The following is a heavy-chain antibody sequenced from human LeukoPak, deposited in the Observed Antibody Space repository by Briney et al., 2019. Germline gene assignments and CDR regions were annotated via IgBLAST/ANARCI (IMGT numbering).Heavy chain of an antibody. Sequence: PSETLSLTCAVYGGSFSGYCWSWIRQPPGKGLEWIGEINHSGSTNYNPSLKSRVTISVDTSKNQFSPKLSSVTAADTAVYYCARCRVAAAGPVYYYYGMDVWGQGTTVTVSS. D-gene: IGHD6-13*01. CDR2: INHSGST. V-gene: IGHV4-34*01. CDR3: ARCRVAAAGPVYYYYGMDV. J-gene: IGHJ6*02. CDR1: GGSFSGYC.